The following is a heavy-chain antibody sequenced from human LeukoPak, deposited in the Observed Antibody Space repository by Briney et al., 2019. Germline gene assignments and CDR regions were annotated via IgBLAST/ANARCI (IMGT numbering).Heavy chain of an antibody. V-gene: IGHV4-30-4*01. D-gene: IGHD5-24*01. J-gene: IGHJ4*02. CDR3: ARSDQRWLYSDY. Sequence: SETLSLTCTVSGGSISSGDYYWSWIRQPPGQGLEWIGYISLSGGTYYNPSLKSRASISLDTSRSQFSLKLSSVGAADTAVYYCARSDQRWLYSDYWGQGTLVTVSS. CDR1: GGSISSGDYY. CDR2: ISLSGGT.